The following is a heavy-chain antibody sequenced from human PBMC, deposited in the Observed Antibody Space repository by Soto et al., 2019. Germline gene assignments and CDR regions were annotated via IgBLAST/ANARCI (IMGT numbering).Heavy chain of an antibody. D-gene: IGHD4-17*01. CDR1: GGSFSGYY. Sequence: SETLSLTCAVYGGSFSGYYWSWIRQPPGKGPEWIGEINHSGSTNYNPSLKSRVTISVDTSKNQFSLKLSSVTAADTAVYYCAATVTTVTLRSPNWFDPWGQGTLVTVSS. V-gene: IGHV4-34*01. CDR3: AATVTTVTLRSPNWFDP. CDR2: INHSGST. J-gene: IGHJ5*02.